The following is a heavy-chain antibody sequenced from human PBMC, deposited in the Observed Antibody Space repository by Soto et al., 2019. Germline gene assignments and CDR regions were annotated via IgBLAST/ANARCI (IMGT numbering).Heavy chain of an antibody. CDR1: VFTFSSYW. V-gene: IGHV3-7*01. Sequence: RWSLRLCCAASVFTFSSYWMSWARQAPGKGLEWVANIKQDESEKYCVDPVKGRFTVSRDNAKNSLYLQMNSLRAEDTAVYYCARGNWGSRPLDYWGQGTLVTVS. J-gene: IGHJ4*02. CDR2: IKQDESEK. D-gene: IGHD7-27*01. CDR3: ARGNWGSRPLDY.